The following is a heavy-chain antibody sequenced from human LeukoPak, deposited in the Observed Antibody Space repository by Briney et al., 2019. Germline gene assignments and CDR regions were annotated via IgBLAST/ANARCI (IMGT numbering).Heavy chain of an antibody. CDR2: IYPGDSDT. CDR3: ARLKLVWFGELQRNWFDP. J-gene: IGHJ5*02. Sequence: GESLKISCKGSGYSFTSYWIGWVRQMPGKGLEWMGIIYPGDSDTRYSPSFQGQVTISADKSISTAYLQWSSLKASDTAMYYCARLKLVWFGELQRNWFDPWGQGTLVTVSS. CDR1: GYSFTSYW. V-gene: IGHV5-51*01. D-gene: IGHD3-10*01.